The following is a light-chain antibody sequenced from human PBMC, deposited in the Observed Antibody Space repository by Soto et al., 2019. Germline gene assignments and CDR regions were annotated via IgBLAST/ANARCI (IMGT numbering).Light chain of an antibody. J-gene: IGKJ1*01. CDR2: GAS. V-gene: IGKV3-20*01. CDR3: QQYNSYSKT. Sequence: IVLTKSPGTLSLSPGERATFSCRASQSVSSSYLAWYQQKPGQAPRLLIYGASSRPTGIPDRFSGRGSGADFTLTISSLQPDDFATYYCQQYNSYSKTFGQGTKVDIK. CDR1: QSVSSSY.